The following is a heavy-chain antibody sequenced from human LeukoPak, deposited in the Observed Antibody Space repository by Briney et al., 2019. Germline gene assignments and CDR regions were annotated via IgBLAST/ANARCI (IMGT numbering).Heavy chain of an antibody. CDR3: AYSSTPSPSNWFDP. D-gene: IGHD6-13*01. Sequence: ASVTVSCKASGGTFGSYAISWVRQAPGHGLEWMGGIIPIFGTANYAQKFQGRVTITTDESTSTAYMELSSLRSEDTAVYYCAYSSTPSPSNWFDPWGQGTLVTVSS. V-gene: IGHV1-69*05. CDR1: GGTFGSYA. CDR2: IIPIFGTA. J-gene: IGHJ5*02.